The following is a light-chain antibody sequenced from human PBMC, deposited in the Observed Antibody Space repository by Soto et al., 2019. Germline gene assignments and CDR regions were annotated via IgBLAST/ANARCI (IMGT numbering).Light chain of an antibody. J-gene: IGLJ3*02. V-gene: IGLV8-61*01. CDR2: NTN. CDR3: LLYMGSGIWV. CDR1: SDSVSINYY. Sequence: QAVVTQEPSFSVSPGGTVTLTCGLSSDSVSINYYPSWYQQTPGQPPRTLIYNTNTPSSGVPDRFSGSILGNKAALTITGAQAHDECDDYCLLYMGSGIWVFGGGTKLTVL.